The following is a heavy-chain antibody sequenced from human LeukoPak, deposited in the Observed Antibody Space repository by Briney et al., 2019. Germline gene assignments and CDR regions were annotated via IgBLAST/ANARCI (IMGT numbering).Heavy chain of an antibody. V-gene: IGHV4-39*01. J-gene: IGHJ6*02. CDR1: GGSISNSSYY. CDR2: IYYSGST. CDR3: ARLVATASSDGLDV. Sequence: SETLSLTCTVSGGSISNSSYYWGWIRQPPGKGLEWIGSIYYSGSTYYNPSLKSRVTISVDTSKNQFSLKLSSVTAADTAVYYCARLVATASSDGLDVWGQGTTVTVSS. D-gene: IGHD2-21*02.